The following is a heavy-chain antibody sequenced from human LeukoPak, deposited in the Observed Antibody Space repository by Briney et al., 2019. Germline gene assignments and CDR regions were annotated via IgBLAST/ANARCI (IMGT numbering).Heavy chain of an antibody. CDR2: VNSDGSST. CDR1: GFTCSSYW. Sequence: GGSLRLSCAASGFTCSSYWMHWVRQAPGKGLVWVSRVNSDGSSTSYADSVKGRFTISRDNAKNTLYLQMNSLRAEDTAVYYCARDPSLVGATQGDYWGQGTLVTVSS. CDR3: ARDPSLVGATQGDY. D-gene: IGHD1-26*01. V-gene: IGHV3-74*01. J-gene: IGHJ4*02.